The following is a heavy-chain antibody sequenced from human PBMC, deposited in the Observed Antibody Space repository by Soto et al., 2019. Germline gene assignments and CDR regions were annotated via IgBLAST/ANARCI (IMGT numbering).Heavy chain of an antibody. CDR2: VYYTGST. V-gene: IGHV4-61*01. J-gene: IGHJ4*02. D-gene: IGHD3-3*01. CDR1: GGSVSNSSHY. CDR3: ARGDSFWSGYSYLKY. Sequence: SETLSLTCTVSGGSVSNSSHYWTWIRQPPGKGLEWSCYVYYTGSTNYNPSLHSRVTISVDTSKNQFSLTLCSVTAADTAGYYCARGDSFWSGYSYLKYWGQGTPVTVSS.